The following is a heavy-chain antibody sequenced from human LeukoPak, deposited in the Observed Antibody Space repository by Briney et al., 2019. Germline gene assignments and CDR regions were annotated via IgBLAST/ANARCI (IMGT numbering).Heavy chain of an antibody. CDR2: INPSGGST. J-gene: IGHJ4*02. CDR3: ARVSQVRSSSVSVPY. Sequence: ASVKVSCKASGYTFTSYYMHWVRQAPGQGLEWMGIINPSGGSTSYAQKFQGRVTMTRDTSTSTVYMELSSLRSEGTAVYYCARVSQVRSSSVSVPYWGQGTLVTVSS. V-gene: IGHV1-46*01. CDR1: GYTFTSYY. D-gene: IGHD6-6*01.